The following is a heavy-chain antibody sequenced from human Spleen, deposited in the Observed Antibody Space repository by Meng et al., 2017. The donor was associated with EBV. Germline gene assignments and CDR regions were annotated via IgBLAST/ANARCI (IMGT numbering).Heavy chain of an antibody. J-gene: IGHJ5*02. CDR2: IIAYNGNT. CDR3: ARGIAANWFDP. Sequence: QLLQSGAEVKNLGASVKVSSKGSGYSFYKYSISGVRQAPGQGLEWMGWIIAYNGNTNYAQNFQGRVNVTTDRSTTTAYMELSNLRSDDTAVYYCARGIAANWFDPWGQGTLVTVSS. V-gene: IGHV1-18*01. D-gene: IGHD6-25*01. CDR1: GYSFYKYS.